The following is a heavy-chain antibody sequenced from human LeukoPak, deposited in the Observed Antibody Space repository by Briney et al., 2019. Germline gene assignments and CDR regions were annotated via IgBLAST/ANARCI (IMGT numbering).Heavy chain of an antibody. V-gene: IGHV4-39*01. CDR1: GGSISSSNYY. J-gene: IGHJ5*02. CDR2: VHYNGNT. Sequence: SETLSLTCTVSGGSISSSNYYWGWIRQPPGKGLEWIGIVHYNGNTYYNPSLKSRVTISVDTSKSQFSLELSSVAAADTAVYYCTRYDPAATGGWFDHWGQGTLVTVSS. D-gene: IGHD2-15*01. CDR3: TRYDPAATGGWFDH.